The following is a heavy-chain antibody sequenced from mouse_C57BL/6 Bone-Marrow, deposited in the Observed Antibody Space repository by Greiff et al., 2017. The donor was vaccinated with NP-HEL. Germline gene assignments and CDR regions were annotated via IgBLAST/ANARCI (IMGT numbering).Heavy chain of an antibody. J-gene: IGHJ1*03. CDR1: GFTFSDYG. CDR3: ARPSYYYWYFDV. Sequence: DVKLVESGGGLVQPGGSLKLSCAASGFTFSDYGMAWVRQAPRKGPEWVAFLSNLAYSIYYADTVTGRFTISRENAKNTLYLEMSSLRSEDTAMYYCARPSYYYWYFDVWGTGTTVTVSS. V-gene: IGHV5-15*01. CDR2: LSNLAYSI. D-gene: IGHD1-1*01.